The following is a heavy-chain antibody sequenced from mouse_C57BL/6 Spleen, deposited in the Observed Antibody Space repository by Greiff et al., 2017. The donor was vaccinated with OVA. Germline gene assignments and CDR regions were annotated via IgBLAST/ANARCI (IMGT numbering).Heavy chain of an antibody. J-gene: IGHJ1*03. CDR2: ISDGGSYT. D-gene: IGHD1-1*01. CDR1: GFTFSSYA. Sequence: EVKLMESGGGLVKPGGSLKLSCAASGFTFSSYAMSWVRQTPEKRLEWVATISDGGSYTYYPDNVKGRFTLSRDNAKNNLYLQMSHLKSEDTAMYYCARDTQFITTVVGYFDVWGTGTTVTVSS. V-gene: IGHV5-4*01. CDR3: ARDTQFITTVVGYFDV.